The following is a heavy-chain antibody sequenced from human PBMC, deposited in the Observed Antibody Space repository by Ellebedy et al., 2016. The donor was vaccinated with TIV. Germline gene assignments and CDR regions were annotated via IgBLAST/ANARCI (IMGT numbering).Heavy chain of an antibody. CDR3: ATDLRYCTNGVCFKRFDAFDV. D-gene: IGHD2-8*01. CDR2: MNPNNGNT. J-gene: IGHJ3*01. V-gene: IGHV1-8*01. CDR1: GYSFTSYD. Sequence: AASVKVSCKASGYSFTSYDINWVRQATGQGPEWMGWMNPNNGNTGFAQKFQGRVNMTEDTSTDTAYMELSSLRSEDTAVYYCATDLRYCTNGVCFKRFDAFDVWGQGTMVTVSS.